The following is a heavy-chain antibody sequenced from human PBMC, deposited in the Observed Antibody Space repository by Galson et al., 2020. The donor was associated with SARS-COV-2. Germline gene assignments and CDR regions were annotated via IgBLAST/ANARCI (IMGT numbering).Heavy chain of an antibody. CDR2: INTHTGNP. CDR1: GFTFTTYA. V-gene: IGHV7-4-1*02. Sequence: ASVKVSCKASGFTFTTYAMNWVRQAPGRGLAWMGWINTHTGNPAYAQGFTGRFVFSLDTSVSTAYLQISSLKAEDTAVYYCARVRYYYGMDVWGQGTTVTVSS. CDR3: ARVRYYYGMDV. D-gene: IGHD4-17*01. J-gene: IGHJ6*02.